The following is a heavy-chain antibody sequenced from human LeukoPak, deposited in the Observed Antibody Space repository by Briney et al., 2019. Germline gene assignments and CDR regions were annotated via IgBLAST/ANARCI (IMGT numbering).Heavy chain of an antibody. Sequence: PGGSLRLSCEVSGVSVSANYWHWVRQALGKALEWVSLIYTDGNTHYADSVKGRFIFSRDSTKTTLYLQMNSLRTEDTAVYFCTHGDYPLTYWGQGTLVTVSS. J-gene: IGHJ4*02. CDR1: GVSVSANY. D-gene: IGHD4-17*01. V-gene: IGHV3-66*01. CDR3: THGDYPLTY. CDR2: IYTDGNT.